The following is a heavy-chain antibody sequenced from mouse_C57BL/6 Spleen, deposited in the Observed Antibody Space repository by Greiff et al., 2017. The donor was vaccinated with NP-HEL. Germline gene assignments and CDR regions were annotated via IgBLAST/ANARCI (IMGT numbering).Heavy chain of an antibody. CDR2: INPSNGGT. J-gene: IGHJ2*01. CDR3: ARDDYDSRYVDY. Sequence: VKLQQPGTELVKPGASVKLSCKASGYTFTSYWMHWVKQSPGQGLEWIGNINPSNGGTNYNEKFKSKATLTVDKSSSTAYMQLSSLTSEDSAVYYCARDDYDSRYVDYWGQGTTLTVSS. CDR1: GYTFTSYW. V-gene: IGHV1-53*01. D-gene: IGHD2-4*01.